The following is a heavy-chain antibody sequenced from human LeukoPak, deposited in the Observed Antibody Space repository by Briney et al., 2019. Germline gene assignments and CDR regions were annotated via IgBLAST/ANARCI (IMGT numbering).Heavy chain of an antibody. D-gene: IGHD1-26*01. V-gene: IGHV3-48*04. CDR2: ISSSSSTI. CDR3: ARADRVSGSYFDY. CDR1: GFTFISYS. Sequence: GGSLRLSCAASGFTFISYSMNWVRQAPGKGLEWVSYISSSSSTIYYADSVKGRFTISRDNAKNSLYPQMNSLRAEDTAVYYCARADRVSGSYFDYWGQGTLVPVSS. J-gene: IGHJ4*02.